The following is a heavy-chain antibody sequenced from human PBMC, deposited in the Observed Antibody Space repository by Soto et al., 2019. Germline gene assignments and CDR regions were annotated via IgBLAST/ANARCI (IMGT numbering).Heavy chain of an antibody. Sequence: GGSLRLSCAASGFSFNNNTMNWVRQAPGKGLEWVSAISSSSSTYYADSVKGRFTISRDNSKNTLFLQVNSLRAEDTAVYYCAKDKNSVWCKYFDSWGQGTLVTVSS. V-gene: IGHV3-23*01. J-gene: IGHJ4*02. CDR1: GFSFNNNT. D-gene: IGHD6-19*01. CDR2: ISSSSST. CDR3: AKDKNSVWCKYFDS.